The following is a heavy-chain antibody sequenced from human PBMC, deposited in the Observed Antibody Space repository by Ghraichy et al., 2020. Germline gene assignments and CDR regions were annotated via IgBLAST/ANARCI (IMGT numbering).Heavy chain of an antibody. CDR1: GGSFSGYY. J-gene: IGHJ6*02. CDR2: INHSGST. Sequence: SETLSLTCAVYGGSFSGYYWSWIRQPPGKGLEWIGEINHSGSTNYNPSLKSRVTISVDTSKNQFSLKLSSVTAADTAVYYCADLRRYGMDVWGQGTTVTVSS. CDR3: ADLRRYGMDV. V-gene: IGHV4-34*01. D-gene: IGHD4-17*01.